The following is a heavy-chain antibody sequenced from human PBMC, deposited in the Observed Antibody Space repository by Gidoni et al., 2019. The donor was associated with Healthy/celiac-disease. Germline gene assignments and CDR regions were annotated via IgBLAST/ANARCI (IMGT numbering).Heavy chain of an antibody. CDR2: ISSSSSYT. CDR1: GFTFSDYY. J-gene: IGHJ6*02. D-gene: IGHD3-10*01. CDR3: ARDSVVRGVVFLAHYYYGMDV. Sequence: QVQLVESGGGLFKPGGSLRLSCAASGFTFSDYYLICCRQAPGKGLEWVSYISSSSSYTNYADSVKGRFTISRDNAKNSLYLQMNSLRAEDTAVYYCARDSVVRGVVFLAHYYYGMDVWGQGTTVTVSS. V-gene: IGHV3-11*05.